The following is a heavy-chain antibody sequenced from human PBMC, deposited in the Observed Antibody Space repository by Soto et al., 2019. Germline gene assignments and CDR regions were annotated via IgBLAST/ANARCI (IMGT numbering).Heavy chain of an antibody. Sequence: PGGSLRLSCAASGFTFSSYAMSWVRQAPGKGLEWVSAISGSGGSTYYADSVKGRFTISRDNSKNTLYLQMNSLRAEDTAVYYCAKPQNYYYYYGMDVWGQGTTVTVSS. V-gene: IGHV3-23*01. J-gene: IGHJ6*02. CDR1: GFTFSSYA. CDR2: ISGSGGST. CDR3: AKPQNYYYYYGMDV.